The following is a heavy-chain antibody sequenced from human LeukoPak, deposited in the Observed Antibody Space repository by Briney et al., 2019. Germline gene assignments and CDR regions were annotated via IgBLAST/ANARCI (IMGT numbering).Heavy chain of an antibody. CDR2: IHASGNT. J-gene: IGHJ6*03. V-gene: IGHV4-4*07. D-gene: IGHD5-18*01. CDR3: ARDLGYGYYFYYYLDV. Sequence: PSETLSLTCTVSGGSISSYYWTWIRQPAGKGLEYLGRIHASGNTYYNPSLNSRVAISIDTSKNQFSLKVSSVAAADTAVYYCARDLGYGYYFYYYLDVRGKGTTVTVSS. CDR1: GGSISSYY.